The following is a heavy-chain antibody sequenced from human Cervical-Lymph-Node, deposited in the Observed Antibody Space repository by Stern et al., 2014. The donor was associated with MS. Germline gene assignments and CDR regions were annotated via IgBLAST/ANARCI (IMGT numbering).Heavy chain of an antibody. D-gene: IGHD6-13*01. CDR2: IFHVFGTT. J-gene: IGHJ5*02. CDR1: GGTFSKFP. CDR3: ALSSETSDRWYSLGYDL. Sequence: QVQLVQSGAEVTKPWSSVKVSCTASGGTFSKFPSSWVRQAPGQGLEWMGGIFHVFGTTTYAQEFRCRVTITADVSTSTVYMELSSLRSDDTAVYYCALSSETSDRWYSLGYDLWGQGTLVTVSS. V-gene: IGHV1-69*01.